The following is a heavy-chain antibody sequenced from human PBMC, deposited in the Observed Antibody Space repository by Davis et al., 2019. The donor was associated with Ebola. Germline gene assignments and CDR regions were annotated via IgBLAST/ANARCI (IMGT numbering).Heavy chain of an antibody. Sequence: PSETLSLTCTVSGGSSSSYYWSWIRQPPGKGLECIGYIYYSGTTTYNPSLKNRVTISIDTSKNQFSLKLSSVTAADTAVYYCARLVFVRALAGTSYFIDVWGKGTTVTVPS. J-gene: IGHJ6*03. CDR2: IYYSGTT. V-gene: IGHV4-59*08. D-gene: IGHD6-19*01. CDR3: ARLVFVRALAGTSYFIDV. CDR1: GGSSSSYY.